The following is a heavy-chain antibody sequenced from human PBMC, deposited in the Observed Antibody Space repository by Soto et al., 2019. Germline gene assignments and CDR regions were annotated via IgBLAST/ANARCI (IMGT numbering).Heavy chain of an antibody. CDR1: GYIFTSYW. CDR3: ASLAAAADSFDP. D-gene: IGHD6-13*01. V-gene: IGHV5-51*01. Sequence: VESLKISCKGSGYIFTSYWICCFRQMPGKGLEWMGIIYPGDSDTRYSPSFQGQVTISADKSISTAYLQWSSLKASDTAMYYCASLAAAADSFDPWGQGTLVTVSS. J-gene: IGHJ5*02. CDR2: IYPGDSDT.